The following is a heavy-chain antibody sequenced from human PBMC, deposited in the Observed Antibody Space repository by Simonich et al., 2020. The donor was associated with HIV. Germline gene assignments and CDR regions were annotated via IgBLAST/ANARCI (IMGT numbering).Heavy chain of an antibody. V-gene: IGHV4-59*12. CDR3: ARGGRHFDY. Sequence: QVQLQESGPVLVKPSETPSLPCIVSGGSIHNYFWSWIRKPPGRGLGWVGYISNRARTNYNPSLKSRVTISVDTSKNQFSLKLNSVTAADTAVYYCARGGRHFDYWGQGTLVTVSS. J-gene: IGHJ4*02. CDR1: GGSIHNYF. CDR2: ISNRART.